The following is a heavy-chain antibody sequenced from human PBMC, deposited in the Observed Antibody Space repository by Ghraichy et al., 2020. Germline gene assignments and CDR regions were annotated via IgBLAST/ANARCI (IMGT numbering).Heavy chain of an antibody. J-gene: IGHJ6*02. CDR1: GGSISSYY. CDR3: ARDVVPSATKYGLDV. D-gene: IGHD2-2*01. CDR2: IYYSGST. Sequence: SETLSLTCTVSGGSISSYYWNWIRQPPGKGLEWIGYIYYSGSTNYKSSLKSRVTISVDPSKNQFSLKLSSVTAADTAVYYCARDVVPSATKYGLDVWGQGTTVTVSS. V-gene: IGHV4-59*01.